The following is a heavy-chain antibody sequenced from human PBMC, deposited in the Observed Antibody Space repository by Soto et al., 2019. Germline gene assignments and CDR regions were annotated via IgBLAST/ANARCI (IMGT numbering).Heavy chain of an antibody. CDR2: IWYDASKQ. Sequence: GGSLRLSCETSGFSFSVYGMHWVRQAPGKGLEWVAVIWYDASKQFYAASVEGRFTISRDNSKAILYLQRNSLRAEDTAVYYCAAWAEGATEVHWGQGTLVTVSS. J-gene: IGHJ4*02. V-gene: IGHV3-33*01. CDR1: GFSFSVYG. CDR3: AAWAEGATEVH. D-gene: IGHD2-15*01.